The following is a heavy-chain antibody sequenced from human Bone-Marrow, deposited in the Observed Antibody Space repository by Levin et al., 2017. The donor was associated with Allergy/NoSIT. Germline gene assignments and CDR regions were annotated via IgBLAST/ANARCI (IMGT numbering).Heavy chain of an antibody. CDR3: ARCGSYYDFRPDY. CDR2: IWYDGSNK. J-gene: IGHJ4*02. Sequence: GGSLRLSCAASGFTFSSYGMHWVRQAPGKGLEWVAVIWYDGSNKYYADSVKGRFTISRDNSKNTLYLQMNSLRAEDTAVYYCARCGSYYDFRPDYWGQGTLVTVSS. D-gene: IGHD3-3*01. V-gene: IGHV3-33*01. CDR1: GFTFSSYG.